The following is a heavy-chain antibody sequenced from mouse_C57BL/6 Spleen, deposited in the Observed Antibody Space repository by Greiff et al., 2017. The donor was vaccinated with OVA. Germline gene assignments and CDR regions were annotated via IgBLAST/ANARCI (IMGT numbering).Heavy chain of an antibody. CDR1: GYSITSGYY. Sequence: EVKLQESGPGLVKPSPSLSLTCSVTGYSITSGYYWNWIRQFPGNKLEWMGYISYDGSNNYNPSLKNRIAITRDTSKNQFFLKLNSVTTEDTAAYYCARNYYGKGYFDVWGTGTTVTVSS. CDR2: ISYDGSN. D-gene: IGHD1-2*01. V-gene: IGHV3-6*01. J-gene: IGHJ1*03. CDR3: ARNYYGKGYFDV.